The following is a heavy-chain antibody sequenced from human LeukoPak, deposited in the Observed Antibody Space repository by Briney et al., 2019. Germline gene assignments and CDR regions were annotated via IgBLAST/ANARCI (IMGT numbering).Heavy chain of an antibody. V-gene: IGHV4-30-4*01. CDR1: GGSISSFDYY. CDR2: IYYSGST. J-gene: IGHJ3*02. Sequence: LQTLSLTCTVSGGSISSFDYYCSWIRQPPGRGLELIGYIYYSGSTYYNPALKSRVTISVDTSNNQFSLKLIYVTAADTAVYYCARTTYYYDSSGYFAFDIWGQGTMVTVSS. D-gene: IGHD3-22*01. CDR3: ARTTYYYDSSGYFAFDI.